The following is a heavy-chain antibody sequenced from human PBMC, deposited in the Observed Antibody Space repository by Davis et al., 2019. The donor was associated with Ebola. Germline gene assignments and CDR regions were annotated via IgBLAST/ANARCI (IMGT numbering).Heavy chain of an antibody. CDR2: ISSSGSTI. J-gene: IGHJ4*02. Sequence: GESLKISCAASGFTFSSYAMSWVRQAPGKGLEWVSYISSSGSTIYYADSVKGRFTISRDNAKNSLYLQMNSLRAEDTAVYYCARVLDTIFALGGFDYWGQGTLVTVSS. CDR1: GFTFSSYA. D-gene: IGHD3-3*01. CDR3: ARVLDTIFALGGFDY. V-gene: IGHV3-48*04.